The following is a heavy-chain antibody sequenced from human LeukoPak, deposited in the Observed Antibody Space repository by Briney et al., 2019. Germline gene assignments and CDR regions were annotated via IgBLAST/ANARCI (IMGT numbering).Heavy chain of an antibody. J-gene: IGHJ3*02. V-gene: IGHV3-43*02. CDR3: AKDNAVAGIDAFDI. D-gene: IGHD6-19*01. CDR2: ISGDGGST. CDR1: GFTFDDYA. Sequence: GGSLRLSCAASGFTFDDYAMHWVRQAPGKGLEWVSLISGDGGSTYYADSVKGRFTISIDNSKNSLYLQMNSLRTEDTALYYCAKDNAVAGIDAFDIWGQGTMVTVSS.